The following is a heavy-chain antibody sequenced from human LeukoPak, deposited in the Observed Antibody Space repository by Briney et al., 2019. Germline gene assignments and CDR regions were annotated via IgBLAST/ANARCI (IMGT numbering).Heavy chain of an antibody. CDR1: GFTFSSYW. J-gene: IGHJ4*02. Sequence: GGSLRLSCAASGFTFSSYWMSWVRQAPGEGLEWVAKINQDGTEKAYVDSVRGRFTISRDNAKNTLYLQMNSLRAEDTAVYYCARGFWTGVEYWGQGALVTVSS. CDR2: INQDGTEK. CDR3: ARGFWTGVEY. V-gene: IGHV3-7*01. D-gene: IGHD3/OR15-3a*01.